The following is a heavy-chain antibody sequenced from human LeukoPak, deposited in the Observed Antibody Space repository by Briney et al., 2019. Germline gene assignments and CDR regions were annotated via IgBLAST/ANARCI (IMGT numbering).Heavy chain of an antibody. CDR1: GFTFSSYA. D-gene: IGHD3-10*01. CDR3: AKAALWFGDSLTFDY. Sequence: GGSLRLSCAASGFTFSSYAMSWVRQAPGKGLEWVSAISGSGGSTYYADSVKGRFTISRGNSKNTLYLQMNSLRAEDTAVYYCAKAALWFGDSLTFDYWGQGTLVAVSS. V-gene: IGHV3-23*01. CDR2: ISGSGGST. J-gene: IGHJ4*02.